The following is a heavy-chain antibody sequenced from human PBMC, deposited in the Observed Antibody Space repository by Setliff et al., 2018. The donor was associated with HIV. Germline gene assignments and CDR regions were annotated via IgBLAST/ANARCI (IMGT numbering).Heavy chain of an antibody. J-gene: IGHJ5*02. CDR1: GYSISSGFY. V-gene: IGHV4-38-2*02. CDR2: IYHSGST. Sequence: PSETLSLTCAVSGYSISSGFYWGWIRQPPGKGLEWIGSIYHSGSTYYNPSLRSRVTISVDTSKNQFSLKLSSVTAAYTAVYYCARDAPTVYANGWFDPWGQGTLVTVSS. D-gene: IGHD2-8*01. CDR3: ARDAPTVYANGWFDP.